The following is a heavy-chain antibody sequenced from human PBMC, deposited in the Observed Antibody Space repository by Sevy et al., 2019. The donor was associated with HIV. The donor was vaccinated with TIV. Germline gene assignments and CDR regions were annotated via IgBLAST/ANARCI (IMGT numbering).Heavy chain of an antibody. D-gene: IGHD5-18*01. CDR1: GYTFTSYG. CDR3: AREYSYGYYFDY. Sequence: ASVKVSCKASGYTFTSYGISWVRQAPGQGLEWMGWISAYNGNTNYAQKLQGRVTMTTDRSTSTAYMELRSLRSDDTAVYYCAREYSYGYYFDYWGQGTLVTVSS. V-gene: IGHV1-18*01. J-gene: IGHJ4*02. CDR2: ISAYNGNT.